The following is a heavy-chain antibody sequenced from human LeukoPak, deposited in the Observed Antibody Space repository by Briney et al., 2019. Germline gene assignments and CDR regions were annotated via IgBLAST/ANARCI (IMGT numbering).Heavy chain of an antibody. Sequence: ETLSLTCAVYGGSFSGYYWSWIRQPPGKGLEWVSAISGSGGSTYYADSVKGRFTISRDNSKNTLYLQMNSLRAEDTAVYYCAKPPLYYYDSSGYYIDYWGQGTLVTVSS. J-gene: IGHJ4*02. D-gene: IGHD3-22*01. V-gene: IGHV3-23*01. CDR2: ISGSGGST. CDR1: GGSFSGYY. CDR3: AKPPLYYYDSSGYYIDY.